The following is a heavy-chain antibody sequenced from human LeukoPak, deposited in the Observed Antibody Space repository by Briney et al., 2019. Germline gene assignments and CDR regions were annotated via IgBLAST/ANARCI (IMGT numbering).Heavy chain of an antibody. J-gene: IGHJ4*02. CDR3: ARGGSTGWYSFDY. V-gene: IGHV3-20*04. CDR2: INWNGGST. D-gene: IGHD6-19*01. Sequence: GGSLRLSCAASGFTFNIYAMNWVRQAPGKGLEWVSGINWNGGSTGYADSVKGRFTISRDNAKNSLYLRMNSLRAEDTALYYCARGGSTGWYSFDYWGQGTLVTVSS. CDR1: GFTFNIYA.